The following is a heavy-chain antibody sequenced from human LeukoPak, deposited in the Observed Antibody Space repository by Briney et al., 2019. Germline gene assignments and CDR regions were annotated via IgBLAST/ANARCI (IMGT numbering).Heavy chain of an antibody. CDR2: IKSKTDGGTT. CDR1: GFTFSNAW. D-gene: IGHD3-3*01. V-gene: IGHV3-15*01. Sequence: TSGGSLRLSCAASGFTFSNAWMSWVRQAPGKGLEWVGRIKSKTDGGTTDYAAPVKGRFTISRDDSKSIAYLQMNSLKTEDTAVYYCTTSPYYDFWSGYQNYWGQGTLVTVSS. CDR3: TTSPYYDFWSGYQNY. J-gene: IGHJ4*02.